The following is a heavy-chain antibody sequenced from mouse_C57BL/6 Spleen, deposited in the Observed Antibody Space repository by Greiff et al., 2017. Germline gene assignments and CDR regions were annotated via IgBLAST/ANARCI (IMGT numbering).Heavy chain of an antibody. J-gene: IGHJ4*01. V-gene: IGHV1-42*01. CDR3: ARVWNGAMDY. CDR2: INPSTGGT. CDR1: GYSFTGYY. Sequence: VQLQQSGPELVKPGASVKISCKASGYSFTGYYMNWVKQSPEKSLEWIGEINPSTGGTTYNQKFKAKATLTVDKSSSTAYMQLKSLTSEASAVYYCARVWNGAMDYWGQGTSVTVSS.